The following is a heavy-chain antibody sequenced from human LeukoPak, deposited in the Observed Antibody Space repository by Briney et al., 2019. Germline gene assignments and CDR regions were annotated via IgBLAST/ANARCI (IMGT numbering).Heavy chain of an antibody. J-gene: IGHJ5*02. V-gene: IGHV4-39*07. Sequence: PSETLSLTCTVSGGSISSSSYYWGWIRQPPGKGLEWIGSIYHSGSTYYNPSLKSRVTISVDTSKNQFSLKLSSVTAADTAVYYCTTSLRNWNYGWNWFDPWGQGTLDTVSS. CDR2: IYHSGST. CDR3: TTSLRNWNYGWNWFDP. D-gene: IGHD1-7*01. CDR1: GGSISSSSYY.